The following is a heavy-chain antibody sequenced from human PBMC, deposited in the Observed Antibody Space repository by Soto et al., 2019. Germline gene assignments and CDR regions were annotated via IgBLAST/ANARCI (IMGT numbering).Heavy chain of an antibody. V-gene: IGHV3-30*18. Sequence: QVQLVESGGGVVQPGRSLRLSCAASGFTFSSYGMHWVRQAPGKGLEWVSLISFDGSNKYYADSVKGRFTISRDNSKNTLYLQMNSLRAEDTAVYYCAKDRGSYYEGSYYGMDVWGQGTTVTVSS. J-gene: IGHJ6*02. CDR3: AKDRGSYYEGSYYGMDV. CDR2: ISFDGSNK. D-gene: IGHD1-26*01. CDR1: GFTFSSYG.